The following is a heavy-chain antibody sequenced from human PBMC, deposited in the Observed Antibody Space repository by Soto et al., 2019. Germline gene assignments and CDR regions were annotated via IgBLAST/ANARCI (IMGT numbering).Heavy chain of an antibody. Sequence: ASEKVSCKGFGYSFMKYGINWVRQAPGQGXEWVGWISPYSGYTHSAQKFHGRLTLTTDTAASTAYMELRILRSADTALYYCAREASVLIPAAQPSSFDSWGQGTLVTVSS. D-gene: IGHD2-2*01. CDR2: ISPYSGYT. CDR3: AREASVLIPAAQPSSFDS. CDR1: GYSFMKYG. V-gene: IGHV1-18*01. J-gene: IGHJ4*02.